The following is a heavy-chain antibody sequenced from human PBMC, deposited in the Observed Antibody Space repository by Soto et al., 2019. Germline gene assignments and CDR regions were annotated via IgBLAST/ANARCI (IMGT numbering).Heavy chain of an antibody. J-gene: IGHJ4*02. CDR2: IYYSGVT. CDR1: GGSISIGGYY. V-gene: IGHV4-31*03. CDR3: AGGVLY. Sequence: QVQLLESGPGLVKPSQTLSLTCTVSGGSISIGGYYWSWIRQHPGKGLEWIGYIYYSGVTYYSPALKRRVTISIDTSKNQFSLKLSSVTAADTVVYYCAGGVLYLGQGTLVTVSS. D-gene: IGHD2-8*01.